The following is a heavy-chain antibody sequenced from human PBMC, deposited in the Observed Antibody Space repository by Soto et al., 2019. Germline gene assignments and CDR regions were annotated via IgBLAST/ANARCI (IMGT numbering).Heavy chain of an antibody. V-gene: IGHV3-73*02. CDR1: GFTFSGSA. CDR3: TRPVRDGSYYYYGMDV. CDR2: IRSKANSYAT. J-gene: IGHJ6*02. Sequence: EVQLVESGGGLVQPGGSLKLSCAASGFTFSGSAMHWVRQASGKGLEWVGRIRSKANSYATACAASVKGRFTISRDDSKNTAYLQMNSLKTEDTAVYYCTRPVRDGSYYYYGMDVWGQGTTVTVSS. D-gene: IGHD3-22*01.